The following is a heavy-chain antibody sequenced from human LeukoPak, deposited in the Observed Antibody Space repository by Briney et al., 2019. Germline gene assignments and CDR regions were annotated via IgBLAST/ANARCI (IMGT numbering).Heavy chain of an antibody. CDR2: IKQDGSEK. V-gene: IGHV3-7*01. D-gene: IGHD4-11*01. J-gene: IGHJ4*02. Sequence: GRSLRLSSAASGFTFSTYWMSWVRQAPGKGLEWVANIKQDGSEKYYVDSVKGRFTISRDNAKNSLYLQMNSLRAEDTAVYYCARDRHDYTHYFDSWGQGTLVTVSS. CDR3: ARDRHDYTHYFDS. CDR1: GFTFSTYW.